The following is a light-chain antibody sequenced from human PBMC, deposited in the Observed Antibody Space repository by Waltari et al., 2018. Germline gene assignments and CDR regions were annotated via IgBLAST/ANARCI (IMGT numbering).Light chain of an antibody. CDR1: SLRTSY. CDR3: HSRKGRDNQVV. CDR2: GKE. Sequence: SSELTQGPDVSVALGQTVKITCQGDSLRTSYASWYQVKPGKAPVLVLFGKEKRPSGIPDRISGYSSGTTSSLTITGAQAEDEADYYCHSRKGRDNQVVFGGGTKLTVL. J-gene: IGLJ3*02. V-gene: IGLV3-19*01.